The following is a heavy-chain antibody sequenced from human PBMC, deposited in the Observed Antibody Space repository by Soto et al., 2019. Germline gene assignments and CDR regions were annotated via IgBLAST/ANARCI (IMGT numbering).Heavy chain of an antibody. Sequence: SETLSLTCAVYGGSFRGYYWSWIRQPPGKGLEWIGEINHSGSTNYNPSLKSRVTISVDTSKNQFSLRLSSVTAADTAVYYCARLVAAVYYYCYGMDVWGQGTTVTVSS. CDR1: GGSFRGYY. D-gene: IGHD2-15*01. V-gene: IGHV4-34*01. J-gene: IGHJ6*02. CDR3: ARLVAAVYYYCYGMDV. CDR2: INHSGST.